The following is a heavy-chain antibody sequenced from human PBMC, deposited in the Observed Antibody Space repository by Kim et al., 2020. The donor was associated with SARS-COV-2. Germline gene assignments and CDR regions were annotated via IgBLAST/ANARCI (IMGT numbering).Heavy chain of an antibody. V-gene: IGHV1-58*02. CDR3: AADWRYDILTPVGFDP. D-gene: IGHD3-9*01. Sequence: SVKVSCKASGFTFTSSAMQWVRQARGQRLEWIGWIVVGSGNTNYAQKFQERVTITRDMSTSTAYMELSSLRSEDTAVYYCAADWRYDILTPVGFDPWGQGTLVTVSS. CDR2: IVVGSGNT. CDR1: GFTFTSSA. J-gene: IGHJ5*02.